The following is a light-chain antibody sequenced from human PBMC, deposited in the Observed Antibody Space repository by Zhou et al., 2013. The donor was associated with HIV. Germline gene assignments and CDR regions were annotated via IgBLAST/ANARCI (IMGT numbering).Light chain of an antibody. J-gene: IGKJ1*01. CDR3: LQHNSYPLT. V-gene: IGKV1-5*03. Sequence: DIQMTQSPSTLSASVGDRVNIACRASQTINNWLAWYQQRPGKAPNLLIYKASTLDSGVPLRFSGSGSGTEFTLTISSLQPEDFATYYCLQHNSYPLTFGQGTKVEIK. CDR2: KAS. CDR1: QTINNW.